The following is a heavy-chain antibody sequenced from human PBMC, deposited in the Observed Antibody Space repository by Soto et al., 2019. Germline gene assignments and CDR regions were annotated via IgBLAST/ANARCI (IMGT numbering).Heavy chain of an antibody. Sequence: QVQLLQSGAEVKKPGTSVRVSCRASGYTFKDYDINWVRRAPGQGLEWMGWMNHNSGNTAYARKFHDRITMTRSVSARTAFMELSSLTPEDTAVYYCARRMTWSLWCFDLWGSGTHVTVSS. J-gene: IGHJ2*01. CDR1: GYTFKDYD. V-gene: IGHV1-8*01. D-gene: IGHD3-3*01. CDR3: ARRMTWSLWCFDL. CDR2: MNHNSGNT.